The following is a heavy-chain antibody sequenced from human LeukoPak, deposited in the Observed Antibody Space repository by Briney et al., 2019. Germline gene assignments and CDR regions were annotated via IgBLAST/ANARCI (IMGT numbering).Heavy chain of an antibody. Sequence: ASVKVSCKASGYTFTGYYMHWVRQAPGQGLEWMGRINPNSGGTNYAQKFQGRVTMTRDTSISTAYMELSRLTSDDTAVYYCAIAADYGDYFDYWGQGTLVTVSS. V-gene: IGHV1-2*06. CDR3: AIAADYGDYFDY. CDR2: INPNSGGT. J-gene: IGHJ4*02. CDR1: GYTFTGYY. D-gene: IGHD4-17*01.